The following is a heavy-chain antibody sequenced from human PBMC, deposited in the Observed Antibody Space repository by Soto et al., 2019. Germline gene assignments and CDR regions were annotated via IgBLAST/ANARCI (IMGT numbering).Heavy chain of an antibody. CDR2: IRGSGGNT. J-gene: IGHJ3*02. D-gene: IGHD6-19*01. CDR3: ARVKAQILSSGWYGGDDI. V-gene: IGHV3-23*01. Sequence: EVQLLGAGGGLVQPGGSLRLSCAASGFTFSTYAMRCVRQAPGKGLEWVATIRGSGGNTHYADVGKGRFTTSRDNSENTVYLQMNSLRAEDTAVYYCARVKAQILSSGWYGGDDIWGHGTMVTVSS. CDR1: GFTFSTYA.